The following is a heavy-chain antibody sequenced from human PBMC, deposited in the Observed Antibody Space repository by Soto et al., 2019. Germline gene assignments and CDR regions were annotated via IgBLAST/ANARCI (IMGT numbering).Heavy chain of an antibody. CDR2: IYPSGGST. V-gene: IGHV1-46*01. D-gene: IGHD1-26*01. CDR1: GYTFTNYY. Sequence: ASVKVSCKASGYTFTNYYMHWVRQAPGQGLEGMGIIYPSGGSTRNAQKFRGRVTMTRDTSTSTVYMELSSLRSEDTAVYYCARDFSGAMDYWGRGTLVTVSS. J-gene: IGHJ4*02. CDR3: ARDFSGAMDY.